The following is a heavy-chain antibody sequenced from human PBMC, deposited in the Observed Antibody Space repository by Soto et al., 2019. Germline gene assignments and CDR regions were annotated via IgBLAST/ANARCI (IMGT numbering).Heavy chain of an antibody. J-gene: IGHJ3*02. V-gene: IGHV1-46*03. Sequence: ASVKVSCKASGYTFTSYYMHWVRQAPGQGLEWMGIINPSGGSTSYAQKFQGRVTMTRDTSTSTVYMELSSLRSEDTAVYYCARDYDILTGYPSAHAFDIRGQGTMLTVSS. CDR1: GYTFTSYY. CDR2: INPSGGST. CDR3: ARDYDILTGYPSAHAFDI. D-gene: IGHD3-9*01.